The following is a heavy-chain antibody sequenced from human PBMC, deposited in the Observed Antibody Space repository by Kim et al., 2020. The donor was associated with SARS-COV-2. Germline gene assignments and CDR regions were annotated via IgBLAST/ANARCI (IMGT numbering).Heavy chain of an antibody. Sequence: SETLSLTCAVSGGLIDSYYWSWIRQFPGKGLEWIGYVYYSGFTTYNPSLKSRVTISVDTSKNQYSLRLSSVTAADTAMYYCARVGPDYGDYVHYWGQGTL. CDR3: ARVGPDYGDYVHY. D-gene: IGHD4-17*01. CDR2: VYYSGFT. J-gene: IGHJ4*02. V-gene: IGHV4-59*13. CDR1: GGLIDSYY.